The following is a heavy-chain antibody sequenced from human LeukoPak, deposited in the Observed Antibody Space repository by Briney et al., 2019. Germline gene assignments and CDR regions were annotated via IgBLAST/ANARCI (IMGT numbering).Heavy chain of an antibody. V-gene: IGHV3-23*01. CDR1: GFNFSIYP. Sequence: GGTLRLSCTTSGFNFSIYPMTWVRQAPGKGLEWVSAISGSGGSTYYADSVKGRFTISRDNSKNTLYLQMNSLRAEDTAVYYCGSGYNWFDPWGQGTLVTVSS. J-gene: IGHJ5*02. CDR3: GSGYNWFDP. D-gene: IGHD5-12*01. CDR2: ISGSGGST.